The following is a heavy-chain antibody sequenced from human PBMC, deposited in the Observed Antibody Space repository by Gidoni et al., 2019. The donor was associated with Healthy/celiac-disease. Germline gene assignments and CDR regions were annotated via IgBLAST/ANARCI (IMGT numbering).Heavy chain of an antibody. CDR2: INHSGST. J-gene: IGHJ5*02. Sequence: QVQLQQWGAGLLKPSETLSLTCAVYGGSFSGYYWSWIRQPPGKGLEWIGEINHSGSTNYNPSLKSRVTISVDTSKNQFSLKLSSVTAADTAVYYCARVKGVTVTTQLAENWFDPWGQGTLVTVSS. CDR3: ARVKGVTVTTQLAENWFDP. D-gene: IGHD4-17*01. V-gene: IGHV4-34*01. CDR1: GGSFSGYY.